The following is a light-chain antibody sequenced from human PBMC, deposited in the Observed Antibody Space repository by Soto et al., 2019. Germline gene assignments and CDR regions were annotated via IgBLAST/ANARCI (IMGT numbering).Light chain of an antibody. J-gene: IGKJ1*01. Sequence: EIVLTQSPGTLSLSPGERATLSCRASQSVDSTYLAWYQQKPDQSPRLLIYATSTRAAGIPDRFSGSGSGTDFTLTISRLEPDDVAVYYCQQYSNWPPWTFGPGTKVEIK. CDR1: QSVDSTY. V-gene: IGKV3-20*01. CDR2: ATS. CDR3: QQYSNWPPWT.